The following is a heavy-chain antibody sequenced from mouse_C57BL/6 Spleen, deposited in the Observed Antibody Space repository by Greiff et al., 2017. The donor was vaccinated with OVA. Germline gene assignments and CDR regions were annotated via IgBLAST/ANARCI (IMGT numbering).Heavy chain of an antibody. CDR2: INPNYGTT. CDR3: ARSVYSKVDWYFDV. V-gene: IGHV1-39*01. CDR1: GYSFTDYN. J-gene: IGHJ1*03. Sequence: EVKLQESGPELVKPGASVKISCKASGYSFTDYNMNWVKQSHGKSLEWIGVINPNYGTTSYNQKFKGKATLTVDQSSSTAYMQLNSLTSEDSAVYYCARSVYSKVDWYFDVWGTGTTVTVSS. D-gene: IGHD2-5*01.